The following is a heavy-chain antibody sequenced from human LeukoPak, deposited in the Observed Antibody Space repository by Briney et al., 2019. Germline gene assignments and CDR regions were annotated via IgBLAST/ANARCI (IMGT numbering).Heavy chain of an antibody. Sequence: QPGGSLRLSCAASGFTFSDHYMDCVRQAPGKGLEWVGRTKNKGQSHITDYAASVKGRFFSSRDDSKNSLYLQMNSLQTDDTGIYYCARDTAAALDFWGQGILVTVSS. V-gene: IGHV3-72*01. CDR3: ARDTAAALDF. CDR2: TKNKGQSHIT. CDR1: GFTFSDHY. J-gene: IGHJ4*02. D-gene: IGHD6-6*01.